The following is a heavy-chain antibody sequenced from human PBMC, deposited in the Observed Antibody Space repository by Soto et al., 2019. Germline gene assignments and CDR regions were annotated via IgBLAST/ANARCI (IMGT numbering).Heavy chain of an antibody. CDR1: RFSVSSQS. CDR3: AKGNLYNFFSGSDY. Sequence: GGSLRLSCAPSRFSVSSQSMTWVRQPPGKGLEWVAVISTSGKDTFYGDSVKGRFTISRDSSNNIVYLQMNSLRAEDTAVYYCAKGNLYNFFSGSDYWGQGTLVTVSS. CDR2: ISTSGKDT. D-gene: IGHD3-22*01. V-gene: IGHV3-23*01. J-gene: IGHJ4*02.